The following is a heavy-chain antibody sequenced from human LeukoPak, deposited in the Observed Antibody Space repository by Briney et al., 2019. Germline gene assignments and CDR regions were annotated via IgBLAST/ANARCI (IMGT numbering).Heavy chain of an antibody. V-gene: IGHV3-23*01. CDR3: AKWCYGSGYYKMVWSAFDI. CDR2: ISGSGDNT. CDR1: GFTFSSYA. J-gene: IGHJ3*02. Sequence: PGGSLRLSCVASGFTFSSYAMNWVRQAPGKGLEWISSISGSGDNTYYADSVKGRFTISRDNSKNTLYLQMNSLRAEDAAVYYCAKWCYGSGYYKMVWSAFDIWGQGTMVTVSS. D-gene: IGHD3-22*01.